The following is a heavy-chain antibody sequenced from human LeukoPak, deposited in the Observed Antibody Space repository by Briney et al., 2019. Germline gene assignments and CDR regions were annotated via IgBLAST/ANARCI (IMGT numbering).Heavy chain of an antibody. Sequence: GGSLRLSCAASGFTFSSYEMNWVRQAPGKGLEWVSYISTSGSTIYYADSVKGRFTISRDSAKNSLYLLMNSLRTEDTAVYYCAATYYYDGSGDYWGQGTLVTVSS. J-gene: IGHJ4*02. V-gene: IGHV3-48*03. CDR1: GFTFSSYE. D-gene: IGHD3-22*01. CDR3: AATYYYDGSGDY. CDR2: ISTSGSTI.